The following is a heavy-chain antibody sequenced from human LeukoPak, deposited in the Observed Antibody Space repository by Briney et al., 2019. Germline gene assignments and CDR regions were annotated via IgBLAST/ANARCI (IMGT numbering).Heavy chain of an antibody. V-gene: IGHV4-39*01. D-gene: IGHD5-12*01. J-gene: IGHJ4*02. Sequence: SETLSLTCTVSGGSISSSSYYWGWIRQPPGKGLEWIGSIYYSGSTYYNPSLKSRVTISVDTSKNQFSLKLSSVTAADTAVYYCARGSPGSVDYWGQGTLVTVSS. CDR2: IYYSGST. CDR3: ARGSPGSVDY. CDR1: GGSISSSSYY.